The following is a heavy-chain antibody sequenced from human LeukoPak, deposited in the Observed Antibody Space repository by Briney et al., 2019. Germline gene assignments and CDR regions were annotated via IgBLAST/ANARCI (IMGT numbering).Heavy chain of an antibody. CDR2: IHTSGSP. J-gene: IGHJ6*03. V-gene: IGHV4-61*02. Sequence: SQTLSLTCTVSGGSISSGTYYWGWIRQPAGKGLEWIGRIHTSGSPIYNPSLKSRVTLSLDTSKNQFSLKLSSVTAADTAVYYCARSYYDSSATILGVVPTYYYYYMDVWGKGTTVTVSS. D-gene: IGHD3-3*01. CDR1: GGSISSGTYY. CDR3: ARSYYDSSATILGVVPTYYYYYMDV.